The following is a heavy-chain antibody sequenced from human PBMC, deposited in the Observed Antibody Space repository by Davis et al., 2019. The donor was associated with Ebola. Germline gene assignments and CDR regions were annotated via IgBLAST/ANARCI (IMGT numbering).Heavy chain of an antibody. CDR1: GFTFDDYA. D-gene: IGHD4-23*01. CDR3: VKDVYRWQFLASPFDI. V-gene: IGHV3-9*01. Sequence: GGSLRLSCAATGFTFDDYAMHWVRQRPGEGLEWVSGITWNSGATAYADCVKGRFTISRDNAKNLLHLQMNSLTSEDTALYYCVKDVYRWQFLASPFDIWGQGTVVTV. J-gene: IGHJ3*02. CDR2: ITWNSGAT.